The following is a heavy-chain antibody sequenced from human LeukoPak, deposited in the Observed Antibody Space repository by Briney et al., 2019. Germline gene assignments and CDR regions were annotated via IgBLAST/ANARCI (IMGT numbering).Heavy chain of an antibody. D-gene: IGHD6-13*01. CDR1: GGPFDSHY. J-gene: IGHJ5*02. CDR3: ARGVAVGGTTHFDP. V-gene: IGHV4-59*08. Sequence: PSETLSLTCTVSGGPFDSHYWTWIRQPPGKGLEWVALIYHSGSAVYSPSLRSRVTMSVDRSKRQFSLNLSSVTAADTAVYYCARGVAVGGTTHFDPWGQGTLVTVSS. CDR2: IYHSGSA.